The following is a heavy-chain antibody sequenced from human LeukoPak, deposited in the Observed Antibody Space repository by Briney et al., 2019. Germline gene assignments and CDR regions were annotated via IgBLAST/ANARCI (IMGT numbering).Heavy chain of an antibody. CDR1: GFTFSSYA. Sequence: GGSLRLSCAVSGFTFSSYAMNWVRQAPGKGLEWVSAISGSGGSTYYADSVKGRFTISRDNSKNTLYLQMNSLRAEDTAVYYCAKEGPGGYYDSSGLDYWGQGTLVTVSS. CDR2: ISGSGGST. J-gene: IGHJ4*02. D-gene: IGHD3-22*01. V-gene: IGHV3-23*01. CDR3: AKEGPGGYYDSSGLDY.